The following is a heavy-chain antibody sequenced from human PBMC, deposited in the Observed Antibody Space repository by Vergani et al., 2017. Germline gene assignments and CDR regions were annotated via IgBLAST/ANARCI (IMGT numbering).Heavy chain of an antibody. Sequence: QVTLTESGPALVKPTQTLTLSCTFSGFSLTTTGVSINWIRRPPGGALEWLARVDWGDDKFFSPSLGGRLAISKDTARNRVVLTLTNVDSADTGTYYCARGGSPGSSPFDFWGLGAQVTVSS. D-gene: IGHD3-10*01. V-gene: IGHV2-70*17. CDR2: VDWGDDK. CDR3: ARGGSPGSSPFDF. J-gene: IGHJ4*02. CDR1: GFSLTTTGVS.